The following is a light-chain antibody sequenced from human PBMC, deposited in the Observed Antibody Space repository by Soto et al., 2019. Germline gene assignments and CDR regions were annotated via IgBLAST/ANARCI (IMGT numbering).Light chain of an antibody. CDR2: KAF. V-gene: IGKV1-5*03. CDR1: QSISIW. CDR3: QQYNYYPYT. Sequence: DIQMTQSPSTLSASVGDRVTITCRASQSISIWLAWYQQNPGRAPRLLIYKAFSLQSGVPSRFSGSGSGTEFTLTISSLRPDDFATYYCQQYNYYPYTFGQGTKLEIK. J-gene: IGKJ2*01.